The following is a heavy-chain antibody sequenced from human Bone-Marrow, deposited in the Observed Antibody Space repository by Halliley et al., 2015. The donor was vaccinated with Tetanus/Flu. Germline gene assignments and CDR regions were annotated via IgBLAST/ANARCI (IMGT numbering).Heavy chain of an antibody. Sequence: TLSLTCTVSGASTSTGTYYWGWIRQPPGKGLEWIGTIYYSRITYSDPSLKSRVTISVYTSKNQFSLNLNSVTAADTAVYYCGGGKNLLGSYYFDYWGQGTLVTVSS. CDR3: GGGKNLLGSYYFDY. J-gene: IGHJ4*02. CDR1: GASTSTGTYY. D-gene: IGHD3-16*01. V-gene: IGHV4-39*01. CDR2: IYYSRIT.